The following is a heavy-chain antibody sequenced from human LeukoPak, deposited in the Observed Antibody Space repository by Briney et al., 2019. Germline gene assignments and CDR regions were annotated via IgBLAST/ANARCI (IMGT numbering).Heavy chain of an antibody. Sequence: GGSLRLSCAASGFTFSSYSMNWVRQAPGKGLEWVSSISRSSTYIYYADSVKGRFTISRDNARNSLYLQMNSLRSEDTAVYYCARGNGDYDYFDYWGQGSLVTVS. CDR1: GFTFSSYS. CDR2: ISRSSTYI. D-gene: IGHD4-17*01. V-gene: IGHV3-21*01. CDR3: ARGNGDYDYFDY. J-gene: IGHJ4*02.